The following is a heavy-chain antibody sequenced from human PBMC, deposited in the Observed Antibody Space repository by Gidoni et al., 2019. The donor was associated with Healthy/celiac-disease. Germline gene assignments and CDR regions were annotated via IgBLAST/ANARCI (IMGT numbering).Heavy chain of an antibody. CDR1: GGSFRGYY. V-gene: IGHV4-34*01. D-gene: IGHD4-17*01. CDR3: ARGPELTTVTTGWFDP. CDR2: INHSGST. Sequence: QVQLQQWVAGLLKPSETLSLTCAVYGGSFRGYYWSWIRQPPGKGLEWIGEINHSGSTNYNPSLKSRVTISVDTSKNQFSRKLSSVTAADTAVYYWARGPELTTVTTGWFDPWGQGTLVTVSS. J-gene: IGHJ5*02.